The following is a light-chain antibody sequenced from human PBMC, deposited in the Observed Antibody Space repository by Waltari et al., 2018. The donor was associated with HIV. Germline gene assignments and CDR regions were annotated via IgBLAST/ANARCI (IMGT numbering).Light chain of an antibody. CDR3: QQYNTDSRT. V-gene: IGKV1-5*03. CDR1: QSISTW. Sequence: DIQMTQSPSTLSASVGDRVTITCRASQSISTWLAWYQQKPGRAPNLLIYNASTLEDGVPSRFSGSGSGTEFTLTISSLQPDDLATYYCQQYNTDSRTFGQGTKVAIK. CDR2: NAS. J-gene: IGKJ1*01.